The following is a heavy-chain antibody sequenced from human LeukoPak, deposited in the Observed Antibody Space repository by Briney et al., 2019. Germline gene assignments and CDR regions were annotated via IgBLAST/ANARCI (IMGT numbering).Heavy chain of an antibody. V-gene: IGHV3-53*01. CDR3: ARVRIQLWYYFDY. CDR2: IYSGGST. Sequence: PGGSLSLSCAASGFTVSSNYMSWVRQAPGKGLEWGSVIYSGGSTYYADSVKGRFTISRDNSKNTLYLQMNSLRAEDTAVYYCARVRIQLWYYFDYWGQGTLVTVSS. D-gene: IGHD5-18*01. CDR1: GFTVSSNY. J-gene: IGHJ4*02.